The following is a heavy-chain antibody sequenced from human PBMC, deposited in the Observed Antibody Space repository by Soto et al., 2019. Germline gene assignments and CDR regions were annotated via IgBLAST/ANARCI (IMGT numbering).Heavy chain of an antibody. Sequence: EVQLVESGGGLVQPGGSLKLSCAASGFTFSGSAMHWVRQASGKGLEWVGRIRSKANSYATAYAASVKGRFTISRDDSKNTAYLQMNSLKTEDTAVYYCTRHDIVVVPAADSYWYFDLWGRGTLVTVSS. D-gene: IGHD2-2*01. V-gene: IGHV3-73*01. CDR2: IRSKANSYAT. CDR1: GFTFSGSA. J-gene: IGHJ2*01. CDR3: TRHDIVVVPAADSYWYFDL.